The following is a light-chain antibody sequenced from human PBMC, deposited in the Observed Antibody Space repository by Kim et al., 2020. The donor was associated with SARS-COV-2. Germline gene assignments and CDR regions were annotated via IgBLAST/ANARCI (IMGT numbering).Light chain of an antibody. Sequence: EIVMTQSPVTLSVSPGERATLSCRASQSVSSNLAWYQQKPGQAPRLLIYDAFTRATGIPARFSGSGSGSEFTLTIGSLQSEDFAVYYCQQYNNWPTFCQGTKVDIK. CDR2: DAF. CDR1: QSVSSN. CDR3: QQYNNWPT. V-gene: IGKV3-15*01. J-gene: IGKJ1*01.